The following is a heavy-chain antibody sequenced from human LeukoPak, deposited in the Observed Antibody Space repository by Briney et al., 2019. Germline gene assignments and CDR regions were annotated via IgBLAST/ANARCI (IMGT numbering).Heavy chain of an antibody. CDR3: ARVSAAAAPYYYYYGMDV. D-gene: IGHD6-13*01. V-gene: IGHV3-30-3*01. CDR1: GFSFGNYA. Sequence: GGSLRLSCAASGFSFGNYAMHWVHQAPGKGLEWVAVISYDGSNKNYADSVKGRFTISRDSSKNTLYLQMNSLRAEDTAVYYCARVSAAAAPYYYYYGMDVWGQGTTVTVSS. CDR2: ISYDGSNK. J-gene: IGHJ6*02.